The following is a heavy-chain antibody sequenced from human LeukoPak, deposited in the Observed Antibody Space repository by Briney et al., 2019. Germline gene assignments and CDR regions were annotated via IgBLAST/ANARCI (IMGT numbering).Heavy chain of an antibody. CDR2: IYPGDSDS. D-gene: IGHD6-19*01. V-gene: IGHV5-51*01. J-gene: IGHJ4*02. Sequence: GESLKISCKGSGYSFTNYWIGWVRQMPGKGLEWMGIIYPGDSDSRYSPSFQGQVTISADKSISTAYLQWSSLKASDTAIYFCARRGTGWYVDYWGQGTLVTVSS. CDR3: ARRGTGWYVDY. CDR1: GYSFTNYW.